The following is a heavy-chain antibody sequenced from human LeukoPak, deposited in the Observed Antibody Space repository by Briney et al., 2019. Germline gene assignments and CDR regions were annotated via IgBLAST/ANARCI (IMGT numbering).Heavy chain of an antibody. J-gene: IGHJ3*02. CDR1: GFTVSSNY. V-gene: IGHV3-66*01. CDR2: IYSGGST. Sequence: GGSQRLSCAASGFTVSSNYMSWVRQAPGKGLEWVSVIYSGGSTYYADSVKGRFTISRDNSKNTLYLQMNSLRAEDTAVYYCARDGSGSYYRHDAFDIWGQGTMVTVSS. D-gene: IGHD3-10*01. CDR3: ARDGSGSYYRHDAFDI.